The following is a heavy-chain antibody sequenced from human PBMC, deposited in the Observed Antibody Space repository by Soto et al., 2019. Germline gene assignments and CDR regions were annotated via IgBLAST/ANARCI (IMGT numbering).Heavy chain of an antibody. V-gene: IGHV2-5*02. CDR2: IYWDDDK. CDR3: AQRLAGRVAY. J-gene: IGHJ4*02. CDR1: GFSLSTSGMG. Sequence: QITLKESGPTLVKPTQPLTLTCTFSGFSLSTSGMGVGWIRQPPGKALEWLALIYWDDDKRYSPSLKNRLTITKDTSKNQVVLTMTNMDPVDTGTYYCAQRLAGRVAYWGQGTLVTVSS. D-gene: IGHD2-15*01.